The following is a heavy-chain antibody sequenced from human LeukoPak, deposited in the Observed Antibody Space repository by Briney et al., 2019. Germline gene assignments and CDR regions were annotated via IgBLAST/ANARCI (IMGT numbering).Heavy chain of an antibody. CDR2: INPSGGST. D-gene: IGHD3-9*01. J-gene: IGHJ4*02. Sequence: ASVKVSCKASGYTFTSYYMHWVRQAPGQGLEWMGIINPSGGSTSYAQKFQGRVTMTRDTSTSTVYMEPSSLRSEDTAVYYCAGDTYYDILTGYLGGYYFDYWGQGTLVTVSS. CDR3: AGDTYYDILTGYLGGYYFDY. CDR1: GYTFTSYY. V-gene: IGHV1-46*01.